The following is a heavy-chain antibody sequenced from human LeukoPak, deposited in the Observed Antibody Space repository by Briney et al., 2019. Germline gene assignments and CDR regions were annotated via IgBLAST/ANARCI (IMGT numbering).Heavy chain of an antibody. J-gene: IGHJ4*02. Sequence: SETLSLTCTVSGGSISSSSYYWGWIRQPPGKGLEWIGSIYYSGSTYYNPSLKSRVTISVDTSKNQFSLKLSSVTAADTAVYYCAREPSPYDFYFDYWGQGTLVTVSS. CDR1: GGSISSSSYY. CDR2: IYYSGST. V-gene: IGHV4-39*07. D-gene: IGHD3/OR15-3a*01. CDR3: AREPSPYDFYFDY.